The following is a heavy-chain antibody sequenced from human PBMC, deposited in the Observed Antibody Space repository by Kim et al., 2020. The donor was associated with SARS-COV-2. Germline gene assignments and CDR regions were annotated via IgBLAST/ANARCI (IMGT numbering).Heavy chain of an antibody. CDR2: INTDGSTSDGGST. CDR3: VRAGFDI. CDR1: GFTFSNYR. Sequence: GGSLRLSCAASGFTFSNYRMHWVRQAPGKGLVWVSRINTDGSTSDGGSTTYADFVNRRFNIPRDNAMNTLYLQMNSLSAEDTAVYFCVRAGFDIWGQGTVVTVSS. V-gene: IGHV3-74*01. J-gene: IGHJ3*02.